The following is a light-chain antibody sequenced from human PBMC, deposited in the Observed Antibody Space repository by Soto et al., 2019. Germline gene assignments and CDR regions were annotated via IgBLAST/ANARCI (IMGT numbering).Light chain of an antibody. V-gene: IGLV2-14*01. Sequence: ALPQPASVSGSPGQSITISCTGTSSDVGGYNYVSWYQQHPGKAPKLMIYEVSNRPSGVSNRFSGSKSGNTASLTISGLQAEDEADYYCSSYTSSSTLVFGTGTKVTVL. CDR3: SSYTSSSTLV. CDR2: EVS. CDR1: SSDVGGYNY. J-gene: IGLJ1*01.